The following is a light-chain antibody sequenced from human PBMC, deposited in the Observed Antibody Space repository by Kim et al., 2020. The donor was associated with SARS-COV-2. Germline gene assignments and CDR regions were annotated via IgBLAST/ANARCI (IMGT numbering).Light chain of an antibody. CDR3: QQYNNWPPWT. J-gene: IGKJ1*01. Sequence: EIVMTQSPATLSVSPGGRATLSCRASQNVNSNLAWYQQKPGQAPRLLIYGASTRATGIPARFSGSGSGTEFTLTISSLQSEDFALYYCQQYNNWPPWTFGQGTKVDIK. CDR1: QNVNSN. V-gene: IGKV3-15*01. CDR2: GAS.